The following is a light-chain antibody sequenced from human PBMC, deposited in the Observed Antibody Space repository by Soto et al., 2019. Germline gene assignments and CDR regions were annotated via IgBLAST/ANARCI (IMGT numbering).Light chain of an antibody. CDR1: QSLNSN. CDR3: QQYGSSPRT. J-gene: IGKJ1*01. CDR2: GAS. V-gene: IGKV3-20*01. Sequence: THSAFILSVSPGERATVSWRASQSLNSNLAWYQQKPGQTPRLLIYGASSRATGIPDRFSGSGYGTDFNLTISRLETEDFAVYYCQQYGSSPRTFGQGTKVDIK.